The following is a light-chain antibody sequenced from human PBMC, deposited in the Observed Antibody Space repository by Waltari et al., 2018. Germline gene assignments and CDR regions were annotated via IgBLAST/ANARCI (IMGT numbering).Light chain of an antibody. CDR3: QQYESSSPYT. CDR1: HNIGPW. J-gene: IGKJ2*01. V-gene: IGKV1-5*03. Sequence: DIQMTQSPSTVSASVGDRVTIPCRTRHNIGPWLAWYQQKPGRAPNLLIYRASSLQSGVPSRFSGSGSGTEFTLTITSLQPDDIATYYCQQYESSSPYTFGPGTKLEIK. CDR2: RAS.